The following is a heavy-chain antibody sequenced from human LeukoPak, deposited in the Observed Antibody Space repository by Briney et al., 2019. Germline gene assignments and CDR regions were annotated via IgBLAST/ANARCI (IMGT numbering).Heavy chain of an antibody. CDR2: IKSKTDGGTT. CDR1: GFTFSNAW. D-gene: IGHD2-15*01. J-gene: IGHJ3*02. V-gene: IGHV3-15*01. Sequence: GGSLRLSCAASGFTFSNAWMSWVHQAPGKGLEWVGRIKSKTDGGTTDYAAPVKGRFTISRDDSKNTLYLQMNSLKTEDTAVYYCTTGSSPDAFDIWGQGTMVTVSS. CDR3: TTGSSPDAFDI.